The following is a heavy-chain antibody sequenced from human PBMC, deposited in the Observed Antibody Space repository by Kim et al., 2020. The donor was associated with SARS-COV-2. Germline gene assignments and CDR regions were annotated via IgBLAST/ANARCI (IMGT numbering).Heavy chain of an antibody. D-gene: IGHD1-1*01. CDR3: ARDQGTGAFDV. J-gene: IGHJ3*01. V-gene: IGHV3-66*01. CDR1: GFTVNDNY. Sequence: GGSLRLSCAASGFTVNDNYMSWVRQAPGKGLEWVSLIFTGGSTYYADSVKGRFTISRDTSKNTLYLQMHSLRAEDTAVYYCARDQGTGAFDVWGQGTMVTVSS. CDR2: IFTGGST.